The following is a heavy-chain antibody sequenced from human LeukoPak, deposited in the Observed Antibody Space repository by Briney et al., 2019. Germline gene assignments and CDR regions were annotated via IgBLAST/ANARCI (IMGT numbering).Heavy chain of an antibody. CDR3: ARGNGWDFDY. D-gene: IGHD6-19*01. V-gene: IGHV4-30-2*01. CDR2: IYHSGST. J-gene: IGHJ4*02. Sequence: PSETLSLTCAVSGGSISSGGYSWSWIRRPPGRGLEWIGYIYHSGSTYYNPSLKSRVTISVDRSKNQFSLKLSSVTVADTAVYYCARGNGWDFDYWGQGTLVTVSS. CDR1: GGSISSGGYS.